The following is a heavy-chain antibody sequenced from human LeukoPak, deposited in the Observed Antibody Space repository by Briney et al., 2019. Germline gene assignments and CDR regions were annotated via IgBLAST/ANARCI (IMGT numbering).Heavy chain of an antibody. D-gene: IGHD3-3*01. CDR2: SNAGNGNT. Sequence: GASVKVSCKASGYTFTSYAMHWVRQAPGQRLEWMGWSNAGNGNTKYSQEFQGRVTIARDTSISTAYMELSSLRSEDTAVYYCGRATDFWSGSARFFDYWGQGTLVTVSS. V-gene: IGHV1-3*02. CDR1: GYTFTSYA. CDR3: GRATDFWSGSARFFDY. J-gene: IGHJ4*02.